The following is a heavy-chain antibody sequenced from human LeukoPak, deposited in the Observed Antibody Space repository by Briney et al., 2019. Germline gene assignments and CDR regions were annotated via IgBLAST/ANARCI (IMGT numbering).Heavy chain of an antibody. Sequence: GGSLRLSCAVSGFTFSNYWMHWVRQAPGKGLVWVSRINSDGSSTTYADSVKGRFTISRDNAKNTLYLQMNSLRAEDMAVYYCARGFGANYNWFDPWGQGTLVTVSS. CDR2: INSDGSST. V-gene: IGHV3-74*01. CDR1: GFTFSNYW. D-gene: IGHD4/OR15-4a*01. CDR3: ARGFGANYNWFDP. J-gene: IGHJ5*02.